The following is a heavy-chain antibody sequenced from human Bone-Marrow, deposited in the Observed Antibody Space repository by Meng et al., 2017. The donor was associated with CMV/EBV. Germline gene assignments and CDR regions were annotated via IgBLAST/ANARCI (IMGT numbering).Heavy chain of an antibody. D-gene: IGHD2-15*01. CDR1: GFTFGDYA. Sequence: GGSLRLSCTASGFTFGDYAMSWVRQAPGKGLEWVGFIRSKAYGGTTEYAASVKGRFTISRDDSKSIAYLQMNSLKTEDTAVYYCSVGYCSGGSCYFFDYWGQGTLATVSS. V-gene: IGHV3-49*04. J-gene: IGHJ4*02. CDR2: IRSKAYGGTT. CDR3: SVGYCSGGSCYFFDY.